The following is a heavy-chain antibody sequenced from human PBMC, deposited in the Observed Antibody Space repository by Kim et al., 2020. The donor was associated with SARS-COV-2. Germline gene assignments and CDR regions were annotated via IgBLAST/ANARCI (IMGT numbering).Heavy chain of an antibody. V-gene: IGHV1-2*02. J-gene: IGHJ4*02. Sequence: ASVKVSCKASGYTFTDYYMHWVRQAPGQGLEWMGWINPNSGGTNYAQKFQGRVTMTRDTSISTAYMELSRLRSDDTAVYYCARRGGGSSLPLFDYWGQGTLVTVSS. CDR2: INPNSGGT. CDR1: GYTFTDYY. CDR3: ARRGGGSSLPLFDY. D-gene: IGHD6-6*01.